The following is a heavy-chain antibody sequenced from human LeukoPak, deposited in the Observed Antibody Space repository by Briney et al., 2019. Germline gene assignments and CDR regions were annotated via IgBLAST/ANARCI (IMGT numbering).Heavy chain of an antibody. J-gene: IGHJ4*02. CDR1: GGSISSSN. CDR3: ETNSPKIYESSDYYSFDY. V-gene: IGHV3-23*01. Sequence: PSGTLSLTCAVSGGSISSSNWWSWVRQPPGKGLECVSAFSGSGGSIYYADYVKGRFPISRGKSKNTLYLQMTSLRAEDRAVYFCETNSPKIYESSDYYSFDYWGQGTLVTVSS. CDR2: FSGSGGSI. D-gene: IGHD3-22*01.